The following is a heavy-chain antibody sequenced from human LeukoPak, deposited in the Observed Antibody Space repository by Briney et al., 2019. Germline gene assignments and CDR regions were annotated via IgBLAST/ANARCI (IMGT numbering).Heavy chain of an antibody. CDR2: IYPRDGST. V-gene: IGHV1-46*01. CDR3: ARGWLAETTVVTPYNY. J-gene: IGHJ4*02. D-gene: IGHD4-23*01. Sequence: GASVKVSCKASGYTFTSNYIHWVRQAPGQGLEWMGMIYPRDGSTSYAQKFQGRVTITAVESMSTAYMELSSLRSEDTAVYYCARGWLAETTVVTPYNYWGQGTLVTVSS. CDR1: GYTFTSNY.